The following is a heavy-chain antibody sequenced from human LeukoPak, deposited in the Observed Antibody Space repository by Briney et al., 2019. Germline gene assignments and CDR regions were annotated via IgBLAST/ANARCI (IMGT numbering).Heavy chain of an antibody. CDR2: ISSSSSYI. Sequence: GGSLRLSCAASGFTFSSYSMNWVRQAPGKGLGWVSPISSSSSYIYYADSVKGRFTISRDNAKNSLYLQIHSLRVEDTALYCCARGETAIRPPLYWGQGTLVTVSS. CDR3: ARGETAIRPPLY. V-gene: IGHV3-21*01. CDR1: GFTFSSYS. D-gene: IGHD2-21*02. J-gene: IGHJ4*02.